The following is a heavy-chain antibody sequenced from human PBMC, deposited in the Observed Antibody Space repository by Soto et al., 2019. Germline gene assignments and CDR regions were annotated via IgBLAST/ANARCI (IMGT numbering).Heavy chain of an antibody. Sequence: ASGKVSCKASGYTFTSYAMHWVRQAPGQRLERMGWINAGNGNTKYSQKFQGRVTITRATSATTAYMELSSLRSEDTAVYYFACKDYYDSGMYYFDYWGQGTLVTVXS. CDR1: GYTFTSYA. J-gene: IGHJ4*02. CDR2: INAGNGNT. D-gene: IGHD3-22*01. CDR3: ACKDYYDSGMYYFDY. V-gene: IGHV1-3*01.